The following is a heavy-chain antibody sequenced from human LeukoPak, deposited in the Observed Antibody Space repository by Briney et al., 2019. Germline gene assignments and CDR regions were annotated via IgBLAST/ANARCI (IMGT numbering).Heavy chain of an antibody. CDR1: GGTFSSYA. CDR3: ARDVAVAGLSFDY. J-gene: IGHJ4*02. D-gene: IGHD6-19*01. V-gene: IGHV1-69*05. Sequence: ASVKVSCKASGGTFSSYAISWVRQAPGHGLEWMGRIIPVFGTANYAQKFQGRVTITTDESTSTAYMELSSLRSEDTAVYYCARDVAVAGLSFDYWGQGTLVTVSS. CDR2: IIPVFGTA.